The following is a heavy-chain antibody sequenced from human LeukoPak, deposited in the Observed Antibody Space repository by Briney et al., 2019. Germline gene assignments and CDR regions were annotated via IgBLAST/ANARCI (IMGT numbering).Heavy chain of an antibody. D-gene: IGHD2-15*01. CDR2: IYHSGSA. V-gene: IGHV4-38-2*01. J-gene: IGHJ4*02. CDR3: ARYSRGVGAASDY. Sequence: PSETLSLTCAVSGYSISSGYYWGWIRQPPGKGLEWIGTIYHSGSAYYNPSLKSRVTMSVDTSKNQFSLNLSSVTAADTALYYCARYSRGVGAASDYWGQGTLVTVSS. CDR1: GYSISSGYY.